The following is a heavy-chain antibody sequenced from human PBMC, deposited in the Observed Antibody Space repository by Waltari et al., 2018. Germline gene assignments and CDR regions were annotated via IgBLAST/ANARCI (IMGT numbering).Heavy chain of an antibody. CDR3: ARDGGEVAFDI. CDR2: ISSSSSYI. Sequence: EVQLVESGGGLVKPGGSLRLSCAASGFTFSSYSMNWVRQAPGKGLEWVSSISSSSSYIYYADSVNGRFTISRDNAKNSLYLQMNSLRAEDTAVYYCARDGGEVAFDIWGQGTMVTVSS. CDR1: GFTFSSYS. J-gene: IGHJ3*02. D-gene: IGHD3-10*01. V-gene: IGHV3-21*01.